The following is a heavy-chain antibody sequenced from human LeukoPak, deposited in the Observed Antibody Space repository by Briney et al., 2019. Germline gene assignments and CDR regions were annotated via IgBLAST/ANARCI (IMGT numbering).Heavy chain of an antibody. V-gene: IGHV3-30*03. D-gene: IGHD6-19*01. CDR1: GFTFSSYG. Sequence: GGSLRLSCAASGFTFSSYGMHWVRQAPGKGLEWVAVISYDGSNKYYADSVKGRFTISRDNSKNTLYLQMNSLRAEDTAVYYCARDVVAGTIDYWGQGTLVTVSS. CDR3: ARDVVAGTIDY. J-gene: IGHJ4*02. CDR2: ISYDGSNK.